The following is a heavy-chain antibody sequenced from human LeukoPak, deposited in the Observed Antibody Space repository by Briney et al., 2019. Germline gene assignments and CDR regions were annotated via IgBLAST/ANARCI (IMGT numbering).Heavy chain of an antibody. CDR1: GGSFSGYY. Sequence: SETLSHTCAVYGGSFSGYYWSWIRQPPGKGLEWIGEINHSGSTNYNPSLKSRVTISVDTSKNQFSLKLSSVTAADTAVYYCATSRWLQLVYWGQGTLVTVSS. V-gene: IGHV4-34*01. CDR3: ATSRWLQLVY. D-gene: IGHD5-24*01. CDR2: INHSGST. J-gene: IGHJ4*02.